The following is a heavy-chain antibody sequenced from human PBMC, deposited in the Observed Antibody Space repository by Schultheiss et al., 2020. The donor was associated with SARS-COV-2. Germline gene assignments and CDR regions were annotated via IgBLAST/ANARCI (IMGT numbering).Heavy chain of an antibody. CDR2: IYHSGST. Sequence: SQTLSLTCTVSGYSISSGYYWGWIRQPPGKGLEWIGSIYHSGSTYYNPSLKSRVTISVDTSKNQFSLKLSSVTAADTAVYYCARLVPGYDFWSGYYSNWGQGTLVTVSS. V-gene: IGHV4-38-2*02. J-gene: IGHJ4*02. CDR1: GYSISSGYY. CDR3: ARLVPGYDFWSGYYSN. D-gene: IGHD3-3*01.